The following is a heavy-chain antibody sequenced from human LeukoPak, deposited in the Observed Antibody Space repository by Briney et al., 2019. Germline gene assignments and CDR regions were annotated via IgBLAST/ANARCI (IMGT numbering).Heavy chain of an antibody. J-gene: IGHJ4*02. CDR1: GFTFSSYA. CDR3: ARDYSTSWSGNY. Sequence: GGSLRLSCSASGFTFSSYAMHWVRQAPGKGLEYVSVISSNGSTTNYADSVKGRFTISRDNAKNTLYLQMNSLRAEDTAVYYCARDYSTSWSGNYWGQGTLVTVSS. CDR2: ISSNGSTT. V-gene: IGHV3-64*04. D-gene: IGHD6-13*01.